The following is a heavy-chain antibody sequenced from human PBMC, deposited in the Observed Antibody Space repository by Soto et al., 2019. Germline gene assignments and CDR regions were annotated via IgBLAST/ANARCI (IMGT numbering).Heavy chain of an antibody. CDR3: PGDLVVGSGSLGH. CDR2: VRSDGGET. D-gene: IGHD3-10*01. V-gene: IGHV3-74*01. J-gene: IGHJ4*02. Sequence: EVQLVESGGGLVQPGGSLRLSCAASGLTFSGSWMHWVRQAPGKGLVWVSRVRSDGGETNYADSVKGRFTISRDNAKNTLYLLMNSLRAEDTAVYYCPGDLVVGSGSLGHWGQGTLVTVSS. CDR1: GLTFSGSW.